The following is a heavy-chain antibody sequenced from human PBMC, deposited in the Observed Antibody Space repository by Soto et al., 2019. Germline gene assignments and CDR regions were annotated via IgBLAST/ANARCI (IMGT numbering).Heavy chain of an antibody. Sequence: SETLPLTCAVYVGSFSGYYWSCIRQPPGKGLEWIGEINHSGSTNYNPSLKSRVTISVDTSKNQFSLKLSSVTAADTAVYYCARVNTMVRGVIPYFYYGMDVWGQGTTVTVS. V-gene: IGHV4-34*01. CDR1: VGSFSGYY. CDR3: ARVNTMVRGVIPYFYYGMDV. CDR2: INHSGST. D-gene: IGHD3-10*01. J-gene: IGHJ6*02.